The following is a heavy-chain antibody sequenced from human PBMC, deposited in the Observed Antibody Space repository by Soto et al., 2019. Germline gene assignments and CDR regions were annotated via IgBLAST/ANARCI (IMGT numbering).Heavy chain of an antibody. CDR1: GFTFSSFA. CDR3: AKVKGIAAGWGMDV. V-gene: IGHV3-30*04. CDR2: MSYDGRNR. D-gene: IGHD6-13*01. J-gene: IGHJ6*02. Sequence: HPGGSLRLSCVASGFTFSSFAMHWVRQAPGKGLEWVAVMSYDGRNRNYADSVKGRVTISRDNSKNTLYLQMNSLRAEDTTVYYCAKVKGIAAGWGMDVWGQGTAVTVSS.